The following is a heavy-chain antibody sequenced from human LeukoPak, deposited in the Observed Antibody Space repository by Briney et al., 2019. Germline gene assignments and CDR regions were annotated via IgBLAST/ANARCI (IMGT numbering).Heavy chain of an antibody. D-gene: IGHD2-21*01. CDR2: ISSSSSYI. CDR3: ARDRTSGGDGNNWFDP. CDR1: GFTFSSYS. J-gene: IGHJ5*02. Sequence: GGSLRLSCAASGFTFSSYSMNWVRQAPGKGLEWVSSISSSSSYIYYADSVKGRFTISRDNAKNSLYLQMNSLRAEDTAVYYCARDRTSGGDGNNWFDPWGQGTLVTVSS. V-gene: IGHV3-21*01.